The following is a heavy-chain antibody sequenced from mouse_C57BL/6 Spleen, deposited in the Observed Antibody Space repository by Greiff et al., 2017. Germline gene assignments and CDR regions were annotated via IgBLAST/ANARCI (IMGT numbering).Heavy chain of an antibody. D-gene: IGHD1-1*01. CDR2: IHPSDSDT. CDR1: GYTFTSYW. Sequence: QVQLQQPGAELVKPGASVKVSCKASGYTFTSYWMHWVKQRPGQGLEWIGRIHPSDSDTNYNQKFKGKATLTVDTSSSTAYMQLSSLTSEDSAVYYCAMMGYYGSSYGAYWGQGTLVTVSA. CDR3: AMMGYYGSSYGAY. V-gene: IGHV1-74*01. J-gene: IGHJ3*01.